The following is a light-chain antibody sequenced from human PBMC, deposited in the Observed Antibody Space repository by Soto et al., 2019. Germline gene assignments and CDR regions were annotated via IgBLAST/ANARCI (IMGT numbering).Light chain of an antibody. J-gene: IGKJ1*01. V-gene: IGKV3-20*01. CDR3: QQYGSSPGT. CDR1: QSVTSRY. CDR2: GAS. Sequence: EILLTHSPGTLSLSRGERSTLXXRDSQSVTSRYLAWYQQKPGQAPRLXIFGASIRDTGIPDRFSGSGSGTDFTLTISRLESEDFAVYYCQQYGSSPGTFGQGTKVDIK.